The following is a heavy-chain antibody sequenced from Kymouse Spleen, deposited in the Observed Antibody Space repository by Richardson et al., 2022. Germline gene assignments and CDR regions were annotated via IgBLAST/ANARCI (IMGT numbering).Heavy chain of an antibody. CDR2: INSDGSST. CDR3: AREYYGSGSYYTGYYYYYGMDV. CDR1: GFTFSSYW. Sequence: EVQLVESGGGLVQPGGSLRLSCAASGFTFSSYWMHWVRQAPGKGLVWVSRINSDGSSTSYADSVKGRFTISRDNAKNTLYLQMNSLRAEDTAVYYCAREYYGSGSYYTGYYYYYGMDVWGQGTTVTVSS. D-gene: IGHD3-10*01. V-gene: IGHV3-74*01. J-gene: IGHJ6*02.